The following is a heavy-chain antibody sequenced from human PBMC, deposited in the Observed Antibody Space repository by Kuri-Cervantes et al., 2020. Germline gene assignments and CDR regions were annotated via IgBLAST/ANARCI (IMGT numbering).Heavy chain of an antibody. CDR3: ARDPRLLGGAQHN. J-gene: IGHJ4*02. CDR2: ISYDGSNK. Sequence: GGSLRLSCAASGFTVSSNYMSWVRQAPGKGLEWVAVISYDGSNKYYADSVKGRFTISRDNSKNTLYLQMNSLRAEDTAVYYCARDPRLLGGAQHNWGQGTLVTVSS. CDR1: GFTVSSNY. D-gene: IGHD3-16*01. V-gene: IGHV3-30*03.